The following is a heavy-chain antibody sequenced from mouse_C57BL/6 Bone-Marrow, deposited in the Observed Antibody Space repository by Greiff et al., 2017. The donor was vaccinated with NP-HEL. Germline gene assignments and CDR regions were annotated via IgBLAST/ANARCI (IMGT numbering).Heavy chain of an antibody. CDR3: ALTTVVDYYAMDY. Sequence: VQLQQSGPELVKPGASVKISCKASGYAFSSSWMNWVKQRPGKGLEWIGRIYPGDGDTNYNGKFKGKATLTADKSSSTAYMQLSSLTSEDSAVYFCALTTVVDYYAMDYWGQGTSVTVSS. D-gene: IGHD1-1*01. V-gene: IGHV1-82*01. CDR1: GYAFSSSW. CDR2: IYPGDGDT. J-gene: IGHJ4*01.